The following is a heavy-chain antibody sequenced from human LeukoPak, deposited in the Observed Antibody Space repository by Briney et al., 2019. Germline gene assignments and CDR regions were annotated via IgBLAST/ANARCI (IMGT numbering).Heavy chain of an antibody. Sequence: GGSLRLSCTVSGFTVSSNSMSWVRQALGKGLEWVSAITGSGDRTYYADSVKGRFTISRDNSKNTLYLQMNSLRAEDTALYYCAKDRMDPVNYWGQGTLVTVSS. D-gene: IGHD2-2*03. V-gene: IGHV3-23*01. CDR3: AKDRMDPVNY. CDR1: GFTVSSNS. CDR2: ITGSGDRT. J-gene: IGHJ4*02.